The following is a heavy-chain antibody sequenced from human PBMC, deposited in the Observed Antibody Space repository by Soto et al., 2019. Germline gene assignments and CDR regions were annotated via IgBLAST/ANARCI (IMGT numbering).Heavy chain of an antibody. Sequence: SETLSLTCTVSGGSISSGDYYWSWIRQPPGKGLEWIGYIYYSGSTYYNPSLKSRVTISVDTSKNQFSLKLSSVTAADTAVYYCARISAIHYYFDYWGQGTLVTVSS. CDR2: IYYSGST. D-gene: IGHD2-2*01. CDR3: ARISAIHYYFDY. CDR1: GGSISSGDYY. V-gene: IGHV4-30-4*01. J-gene: IGHJ4*02.